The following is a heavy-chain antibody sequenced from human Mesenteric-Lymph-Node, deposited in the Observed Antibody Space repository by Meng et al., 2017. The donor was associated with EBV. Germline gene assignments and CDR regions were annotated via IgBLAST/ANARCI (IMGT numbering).Heavy chain of an antibody. Sequence: QPQLVPAGADVKKPEASVNVSFKASGYTFTSNGCSWVRQAPGQGLEWRGGITAYNGNTHYAQKYQGRVTMTTVTSTSTDYLELRSLRSDDTAVYFSARSADYGGTYEPGLDPWGQGTLVTVSS. CDR3: ARSADYGGTYEPGLDP. V-gene: IGHV1-18*01. J-gene: IGHJ5*02. CDR2: ITAYNGNT. D-gene: IGHD4-23*01. CDR1: GYTFTSNG.